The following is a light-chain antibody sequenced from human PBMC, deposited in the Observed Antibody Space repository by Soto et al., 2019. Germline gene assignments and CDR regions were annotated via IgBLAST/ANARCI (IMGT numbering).Light chain of an antibody. J-gene: IGKJ1*01. CDR1: QSVSSSY. CDR3: QQYGTSPRT. Sequence: EIVLTQSPGTLSLSPGERATLSCRASQSVSSSYLAWYQQKPGQAPRLLIYGASNRATGIPDRFSGSVSGTDFTLSISRVEPEDFAVYYCQQYGTSPRTFGQGTKVEIK. V-gene: IGKV3-20*01. CDR2: GAS.